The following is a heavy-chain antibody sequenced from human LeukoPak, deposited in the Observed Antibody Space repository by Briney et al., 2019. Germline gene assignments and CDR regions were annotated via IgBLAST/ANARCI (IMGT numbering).Heavy chain of an antibody. CDR3: ARAPSEIGGYYPEYFRH. CDR1: RFTFSTYW. V-gene: IGHV3-74*01. J-gene: IGHJ1*01. CDR2: IKSDGST. D-gene: IGHD3-3*01. Sequence: GGSLRLSCAASRFTFSTYWMHWVRHAPGQGLVWVSRIKSDGSTNYADSVKGRFTISRDNAKNTLSLQMNSLRPEDTGVYYCARAPSEIGGYYPEYFRHWGQGTLVTVSS.